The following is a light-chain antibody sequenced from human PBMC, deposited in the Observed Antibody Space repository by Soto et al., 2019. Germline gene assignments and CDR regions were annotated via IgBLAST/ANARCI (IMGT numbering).Light chain of an antibody. V-gene: IGKV1-39*01. CDR1: QSISRD. CDR2: AAS. CDR3: QQSYSTPVT. Sequence: DIHMTQSPSSLSASVGDRVTITCRASQSISRDGHWYQQKPGKAAKLLIYAASSLQSGVPSRFSGSGSGTYFTLTISSLQPEDFATYYCQQSYSTPVTCGPGTKVDIK. J-gene: IGKJ3*01.